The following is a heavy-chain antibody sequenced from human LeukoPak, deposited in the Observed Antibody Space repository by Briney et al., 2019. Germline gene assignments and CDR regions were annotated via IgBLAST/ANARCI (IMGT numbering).Heavy chain of an antibody. J-gene: IGHJ6*02. V-gene: IGHV1-18*01. CDR1: GYTFTIYG. Sequence: ASVTVSCTASGYTFTIYGISWVRQAPGQGLEWMGWISAYNGNTNYAQKLQGRVTMTTDTSTSTAYMELRSLRSDDTAVYYCVRALIVVPAAIHPNYYYYGMDVWGQGTTVTVSS. CDR2: ISAYNGNT. D-gene: IGHD2-2*02. CDR3: VRALIVVPAAIHPNYYYYGMDV.